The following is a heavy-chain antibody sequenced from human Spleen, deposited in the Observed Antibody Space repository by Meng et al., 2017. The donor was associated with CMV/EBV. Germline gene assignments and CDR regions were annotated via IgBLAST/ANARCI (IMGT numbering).Heavy chain of an antibody. V-gene: IGHV3-30*04. CDR3: ASLDGYFDY. Sequence: LSCAASGFTFSCYAMHWVRQAPGKGLEWVAVISYDGSNKYYADSVKGRFTISRDNSKNTLSLQMNSLRAEDTAVYYCASLDGYFDYWGQGTLVTVSS. CDR2: ISYDGSNK. D-gene: IGHD5-24*01. CDR1: GFTFSCYA. J-gene: IGHJ4*02.